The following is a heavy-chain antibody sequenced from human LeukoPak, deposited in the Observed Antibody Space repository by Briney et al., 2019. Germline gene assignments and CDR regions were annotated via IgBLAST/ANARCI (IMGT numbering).Heavy chain of an antibody. Sequence: SETLSLTXAVSGYSISSGYYWGWIRQPPGKGLEWIGSIYHSGSTYYNPSLKSRVTISVDTSKNQFSLKLSPVTAADTAVYYCAIGGYCSSTSCYEGFDPWGQGTLVTVSS. CDR1: GYSISSGYY. D-gene: IGHD2-2*01. J-gene: IGHJ5*02. V-gene: IGHV4-38-2*01. CDR3: AIGGYCSSTSCYEGFDP. CDR2: IYHSGST.